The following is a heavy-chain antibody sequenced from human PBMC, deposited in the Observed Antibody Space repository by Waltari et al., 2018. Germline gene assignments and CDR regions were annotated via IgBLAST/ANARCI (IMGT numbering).Heavy chain of an antibody. CDR3: ARDPGEEDTAMDV. J-gene: IGHJ4*02. D-gene: IGHD5-18*01. Sequence: EVQLVESGGGLIQPGGSLRLSCAASGFTVSTNYMSWVRQAPGKGLEWVSVIYSGGSTYYADSVKGRFTISRDNSKNTLYLQMNSLRAEDTAVYYCARDPGEEDTAMDVWGQGTLVTVSS. CDR1: GFTVSTNY. V-gene: IGHV3-53*01. CDR2: IYSGGST.